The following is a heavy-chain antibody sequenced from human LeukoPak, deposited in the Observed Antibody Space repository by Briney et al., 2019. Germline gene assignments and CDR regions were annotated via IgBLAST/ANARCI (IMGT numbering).Heavy chain of an antibody. J-gene: IGHJ4*02. Sequence: SETLSLTCTVSGGSISRYYWNWIRQPPGERLEWIGWIHYSGSTAYNPSLESRVTMSVDTSKNRISLKMTSVTAADTATYYCARWGYFDSSGYFVVDYWGQGALVIVSS. D-gene: IGHD3-22*01. CDR3: ARWGYFDSSGYFVVDY. CDR1: GGSISRYY. V-gene: IGHV4-59*01. CDR2: IHYSGST.